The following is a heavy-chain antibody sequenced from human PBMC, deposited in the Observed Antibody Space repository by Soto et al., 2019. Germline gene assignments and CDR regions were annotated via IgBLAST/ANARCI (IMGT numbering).Heavy chain of an antibody. J-gene: IGHJ4*02. CDR3: ARNYGDYALYYFDY. CDR2: ISSSSSTI. V-gene: IGHV3-48*02. CDR1: GFTSSSYS. Sequence: PGGSLRLSCAASGFTSSSYSMNWVRQAPGKGLEWVSYISSSSSTIYYADSVKGRFTISRDNAKNSLYLQMNSLRDEDTAVYYCARNYGDYALYYFDYWGQGTLVTVST. D-gene: IGHD4-17*01.